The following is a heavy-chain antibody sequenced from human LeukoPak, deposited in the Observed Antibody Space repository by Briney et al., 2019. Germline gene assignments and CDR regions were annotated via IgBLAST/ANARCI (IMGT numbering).Heavy chain of an antibody. CDR2: ISSSSSTI. V-gene: IGHV3-48*01. Sequence: RTGGSLRLSCAASGFTFSSYSMNWVRQAPGKGLEWVSYISSSSSTIYYADSVRGRFTISRDNAKNSLYLQMNSLRAEDTAVYYCARGGGRDPRYAFDIWGQETMVTVSS. J-gene: IGHJ3*02. D-gene: IGHD2-15*01. CDR1: GFTFSSYS. CDR3: ARGGGRDPRYAFDI.